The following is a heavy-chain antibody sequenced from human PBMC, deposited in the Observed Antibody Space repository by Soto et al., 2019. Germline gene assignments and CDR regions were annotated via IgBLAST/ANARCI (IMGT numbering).Heavy chain of an antibody. CDR3: ARRYGDCFDF. CDR1: GRSISSYY. Sequence: QVQLQESGPGLVKPSETLSLTCTVSGRSISSYYWSWIRQPPGKGLEWIGYIYYSGSTNYNPSLKSRVTISVDTSKNQFSLKLSSVTAADTAVYYCARRYGDCFDFWGQGTLVTVSS. CDR2: IYYSGST. D-gene: IGHD4-17*01. J-gene: IGHJ4*02. V-gene: IGHV4-59*08.